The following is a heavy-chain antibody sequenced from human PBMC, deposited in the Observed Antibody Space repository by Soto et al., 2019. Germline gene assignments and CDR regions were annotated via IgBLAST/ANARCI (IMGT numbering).Heavy chain of an antibody. J-gene: IGHJ4*02. V-gene: IGHV4-31*03. D-gene: IGHD3-10*01. Sequence: PAETLYLTCTVSGGSIPSGVYYWSWIRQHPGKGLEWIGYIYYSGSTYYNPSLKSRVTISVDTSKNQFSLKLSSVTAADTAVYYCARGRALLLWFGELFHDYWGQGTLVTVS. CDR1: GGSIPSGVYY. CDR3: ARGRALLLWFGELFHDY. CDR2: IYYSGST.